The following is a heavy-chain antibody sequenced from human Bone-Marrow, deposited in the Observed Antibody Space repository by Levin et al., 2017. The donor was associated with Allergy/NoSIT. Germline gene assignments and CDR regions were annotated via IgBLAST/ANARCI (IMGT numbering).Heavy chain of an antibody. CDR1: GFTFDDFA. V-gene: IGHV3-9*01. D-gene: IGHD3-16*02. J-gene: IGHJ4*02. CDR3: AKDKSGELSVFDY. CDR2: ISWNSGSI. Sequence: GGSLRLSCAASGFTFDDFAMHWVRQAPGRGLEWVSGISWNSGSIDYADSVKGRFTISRDNAKNSLYLQMSSLRAEDTALYYCAKDKSGELSVFDYWGQGTLVTVSS.